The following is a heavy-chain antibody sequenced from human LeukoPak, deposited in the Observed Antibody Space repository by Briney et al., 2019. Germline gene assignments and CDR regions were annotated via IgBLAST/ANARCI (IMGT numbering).Heavy chain of an antibody. Sequence: SETLSLTRAVYGGSFSGYYWSWIRQPPGKGLEWIGEINHSGSTNYNPSLKSRVTISVDTSKNQFSLKLSSVTAADTAVYYCARSRDYDYVWGTRYYFDYWGQGTLVTVPS. D-gene: IGHD3-16*01. CDR1: GGSFSGYY. CDR3: ARSRDYDYVWGTRYYFDY. J-gene: IGHJ4*02. CDR2: INHSGST. V-gene: IGHV4-34*01.